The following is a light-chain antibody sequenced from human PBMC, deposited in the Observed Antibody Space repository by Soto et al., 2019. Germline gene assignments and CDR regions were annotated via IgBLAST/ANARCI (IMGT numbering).Light chain of an antibody. V-gene: IGLV1-47*01. CDR1: SSNIATNF. CDR2: RID. Sequence: QSVLTQPPSVSGTPGQGVTISCSGSSSNIATNFVYWYQHLPGTAPKIIMYRIDQRPSGVPDRFSGSKSGYRASLAISGLQADDEAIYYCLSYAGSNTLLFGGGTKLTVL. J-gene: IGLJ2*01. CDR3: LSYAGSNTLL.